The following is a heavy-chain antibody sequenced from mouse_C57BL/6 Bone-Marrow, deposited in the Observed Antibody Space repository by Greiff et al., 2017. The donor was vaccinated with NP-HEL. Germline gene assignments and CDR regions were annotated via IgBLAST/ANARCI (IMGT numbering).Heavy chain of an antibody. V-gene: IGHV5-4*01. J-gene: IGHJ2*01. Sequence: EVKLVESGGGLVKPGGSLKLSCAASGFTFSSYAMSWVRQTPEKRLEWVATISDGGSYTYYPDNVKGRFTISRDNAKNNLYLQMSHLKSEDTAMYYCAGDPLDFDYWGQGTTLTVSS. CDR3: AGDPLDFDY. CDR1: GFTFSSYA. CDR2: ISDGGSYT.